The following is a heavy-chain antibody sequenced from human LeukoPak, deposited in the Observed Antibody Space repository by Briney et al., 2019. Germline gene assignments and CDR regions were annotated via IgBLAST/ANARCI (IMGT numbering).Heavy chain of an antibody. CDR1: GGAFSGYA. CDR2: ISAYNGNT. V-gene: IGHV1-18*01. D-gene: IGHD3-9*01. Sequence: GSSVKVSCKASGGAFSGYAISWVRQAPGQGLEWMGWISAYNGNTNYAQKFQGRVTMTEDTSTDTAYMELSSLRSEDTAVYYCAAGNRDILTGYCDYWGQGTLVTVSS. CDR3: AAGNRDILTGYCDY. J-gene: IGHJ4*02.